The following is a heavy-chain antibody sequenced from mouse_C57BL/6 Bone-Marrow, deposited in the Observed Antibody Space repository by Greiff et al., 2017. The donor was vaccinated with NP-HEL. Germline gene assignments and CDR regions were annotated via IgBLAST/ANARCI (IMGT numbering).Heavy chain of an antibody. D-gene: IGHD2-5*01. CDR1: GYTFTSYW. Sequence: QVQLQQPGAELVKPGASVKLSCKASGYTFTSYWMHWVKQRPGRGLEWIGRIDPSSGGTKYNEKFKSKATLTVGKPSSTAYMQLSSLTSEDYAVYYCASYYSNYEGYFDVWGTGTSVTVSS. CDR3: ASYYSNYEGYFDV. CDR2: IDPSSGGT. J-gene: IGHJ1*03. V-gene: IGHV1-72*01.